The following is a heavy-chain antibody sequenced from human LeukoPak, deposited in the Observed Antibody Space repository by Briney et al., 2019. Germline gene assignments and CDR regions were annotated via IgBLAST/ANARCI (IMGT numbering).Heavy chain of an antibody. CDR3: ARIIAVAAAPGWVYP. V-gene: IGHV4-39*01. CDR1: GGSISSSGYY. Sequence: SETLSLTCTVSGGSISSSGYYWGWIRQPPGKGLEWIGNIYYSGSTYYNPSLKSRVTMSVDTSKNQFSLKLSSVTAADTAVYYCARIIAVAAAPGWVYPWGQGTLVTVSS. D-gene: IGHD6-13*01. CDR2: IYYSGST. J-gene: IGHJ5*02.